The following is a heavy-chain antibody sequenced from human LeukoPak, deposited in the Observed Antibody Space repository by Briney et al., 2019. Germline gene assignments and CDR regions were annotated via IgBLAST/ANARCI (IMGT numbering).Heavy chain of an antibody. V-gene: IGHV3-20*04. D-gene: IGHD6-13*01. CDR3: AKSFGIAAAGAYFDY. CDR2: VNWNGRST. CDR1: GFTFDDYG. Sequence: PGGSLRLSCAASGFTFDDYGMTWVRHAPGKGLEWVSGVNWNGRSTGYADSVKGRFTISRDNAKNSLYLQMNSLRDEDTAVYYCAKSFGIAAAGAYFDYWGQGTLVTVSS. J-gene: IGHJ4*02.